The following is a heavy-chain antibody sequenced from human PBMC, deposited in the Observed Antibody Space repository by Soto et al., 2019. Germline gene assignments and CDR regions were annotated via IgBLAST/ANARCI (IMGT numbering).Heavy chain of an antibody. CDR3: ARRSYYGSGSIFDY. CDR2: IYYSGST. V-gene: IGHV4-39*01. J-gene: IGHJ4*02. D-gene: IGHD3-10*01. Sequence: LSLTCTVSGGSISSSGYYWGWIRQPPGKGLEWIGNIYYSGSTNYNPSLKSRVTISVDTSKNQFSLKVSSVTAADTAVYYCARRSYYGSGSIFDYWCQGTLVSVFS. CDR1: GGSISSSGYY.